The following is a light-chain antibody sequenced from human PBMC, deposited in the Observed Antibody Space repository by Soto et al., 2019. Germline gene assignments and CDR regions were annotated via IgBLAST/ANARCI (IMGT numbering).Light chain of an antibody. CDR2: GAS. V-gene: IGKV3-20*01. CDR3: QQYDSSPWT. CDR1: QSVSSSF. J-gene: IGKJ1*01. Sequence: ESVLTQSPGTLSLSPGERATLSCRASQSVSSSFLAWYQLKPGQAPRLLIYGASSRATGIPDRFSGSGSGTDFALTISRVEPEDFAVYYCQQYDSSPWTFGQGTKVEIK.